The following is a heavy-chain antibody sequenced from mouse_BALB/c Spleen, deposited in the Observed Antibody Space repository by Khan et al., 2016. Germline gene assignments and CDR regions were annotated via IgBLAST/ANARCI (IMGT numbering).Heavy chain of an antibody. D-gene: IGHD1-1*01. Sequence: EVQLVESGPGLVKPSQSLSLTCTVAGYSITSDYAWNWIRQFPGNRLEWMGYLSYSGSTSYNPSLKSRISITRDTSKTQFFLQLNSVTSEDTATYSSASSGYGGKEAMDYWGQGTSVTVSS. V-gene: IGHV3-2*02. CDR2: LSYSGST. CDR3: ASSGYGGKEAMDY. CDR1: GYSITSDYA. J-gene: IGHJ4*01.